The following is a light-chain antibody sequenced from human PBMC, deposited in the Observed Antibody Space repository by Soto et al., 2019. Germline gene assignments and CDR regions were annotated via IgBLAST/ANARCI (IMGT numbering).Light chain of an antibody. CDR2: GAS. J-gene: IGKJ2*02. V-gene: IGKV3-15*01. CDR1: QSVSSN. Sequence: EIVMTQSPATLSVSPGERATLSCRASQSVSSNLAWYQQKPGQAPRLLIYGASTRATGIPARFSGSGSGTEVSLPISSLQSEDVAVDYCQQYHNWPRTFGQGTKLEIK. CDR3: QQYHNWPRT.